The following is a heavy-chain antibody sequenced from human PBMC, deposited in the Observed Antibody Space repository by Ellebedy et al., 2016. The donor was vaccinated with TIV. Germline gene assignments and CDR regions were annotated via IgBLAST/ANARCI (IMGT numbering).Heavy chain of an antibody. CDR1: GGSISSSSYY. D-gene: IGHD6-19*01. CDR3: ARRRYSSGWYNWFDP. V-gene: IGHV4-39*01. J-gene: IGHJ5*02. Sequence: MPSETLSLTCTVSGGSISSSSYYWGWIRQPPGKGLEWIGSIYYSGSTYYNPSLKSRVTISVDTSKNQFSLKLSSVTAADTPVYYCARRRYSSGWYNWFDPWGQGTLVTVSS. CDR2: IYYSGST.